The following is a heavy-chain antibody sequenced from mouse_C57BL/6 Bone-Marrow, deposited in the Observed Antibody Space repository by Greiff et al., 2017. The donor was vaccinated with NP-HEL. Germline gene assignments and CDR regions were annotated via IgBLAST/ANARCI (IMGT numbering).Heavy chain of an antibody. CDR2: IYPGSGNT. V-gene: IGHV1-76*01. J-gene: IGHJ4*01. CDR3: ARLGSRAMDC. CDR1: GYTFTDYY. Sequence: QVQLQQSGAELVRPGASVKLSCKASGYTFTDYYINWVKQRPGQGLEWIARIYPGSGNTYYNEKFKGKATLTAEKASSTAYRLLSSLTSEVSAFYFCARLGSRAMDCWGQGTSVTVSS.